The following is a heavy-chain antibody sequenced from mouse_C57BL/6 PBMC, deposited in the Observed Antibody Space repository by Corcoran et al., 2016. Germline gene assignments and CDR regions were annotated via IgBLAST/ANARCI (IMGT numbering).Heavy chain of an antibody. CDR2: INPYNGGT. CDR3: ARYGTTGLAY. J-gene: IGHJ3*01. Sequence: EVQLQQSGSVLVKPGASVKMSCKASGYTFTDYYMNWVKQSHGKSLEWIGVINPYNGGTSYNQKFKGKATLTVDKSSSTAYMELNSLTSEDSAVYYCARYGTTGLAYWGQGTLVTVSA. CDR1: GYTFTDYY. V-gene: IGHV1-19*01. D-gene: IGHD4-1*01.